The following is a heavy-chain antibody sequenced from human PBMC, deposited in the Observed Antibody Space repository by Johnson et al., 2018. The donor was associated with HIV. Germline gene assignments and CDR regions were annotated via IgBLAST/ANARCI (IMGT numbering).Heavy chain of an antibody. J-gene: IGHJ3*02. D-gene: IGHD4-11*01. CDR2: IWYDGSNK. CDR1: GFTFSSYG. CDR3: AREKTTPDAFDI. Sequence: QVQLVESGGGVVQPGRSLRLSCTASGFTFSSYGMHWVRQAPGKGLEWVAVIWYDGSNKYYADSVKGRLTISRDNSKNTLYLQMNSLRAEDTAVYYCAREKTTPDAFDIWGHGTMVTVSS. V-gene: IGHV3-33*01.